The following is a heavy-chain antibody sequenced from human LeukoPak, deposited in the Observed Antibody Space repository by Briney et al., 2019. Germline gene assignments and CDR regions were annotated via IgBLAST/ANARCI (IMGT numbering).Heavy chain of an antibody. D-gene: IGHD3-3*01. CDR3: ATYDSWSGYNIAY. CDR1: EFTISRYW. J-gene: IGHJ4*02. Sequence: GGSLRLSCVASEFTISRYWMSWVRQAPGKGLEWVANIKQDGSAKNYVDSVKGRFTITRDNAENSLYLQMNSLKVEDSAIYYCATYDSWSGYNIAYWGQGTLVTVSS. CDR2: IKQDGSAK. V-gene: IGHV3-7*03.